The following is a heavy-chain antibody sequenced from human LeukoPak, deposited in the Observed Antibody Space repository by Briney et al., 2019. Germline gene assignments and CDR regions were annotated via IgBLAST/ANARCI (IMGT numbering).Heavy chain of an antibody. D-gene: IGHD5-18*01. CDR1: GGTFSSYA. J-gene: IGHJ4*02. CDR2: IIPILGIA. Sequence: SVKVSCKASGGTFSSYAISWVRQAPGQGLEWMGRIIPILGIANYAQKFQGRVTITADKSTSTAYMELSSLRSEDTAVYYCARGRRIQLLDYWGQGTLVTVSS. CDR3: ARGRRIQLLDY. V-gene: IGHV1-69*04.